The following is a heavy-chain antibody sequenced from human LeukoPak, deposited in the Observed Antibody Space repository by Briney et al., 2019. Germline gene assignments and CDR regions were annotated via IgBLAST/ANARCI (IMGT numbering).Heavy chain of an antibody. J-gene: IGHJ4*02. V-gene: IGHV3-33*06. CDR3: AKGVYSSGWYYFDY. Sequence: GGSLRLSCAASGFTLSNYGMHWVRQAPGKGLEWVAVIWYDGSNKYYADSVKGRFTISRDSSKNTLYLQMNSLRAEDTAVYYCAKGVYSSGWYYFDYWGQGTLVTVSS. D-gene: IGHD6-19*01. CDR1: GFTLSNYG. CDR2: IWYDGSNK.